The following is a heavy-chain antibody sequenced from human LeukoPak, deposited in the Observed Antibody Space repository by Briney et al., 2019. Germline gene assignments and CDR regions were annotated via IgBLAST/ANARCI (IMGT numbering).Heavy chain of an antibody. D-gene: IGHD3-10*01. J-gene: IGHJ4*02. Sequence: GGSLRLSCAASGHTFSSYAMHWVRQAPGRGLEYVSANSSNGGSTYYANSVKGRFTISRDNSKNTLYLQMNSLRAEDTAVYYCAKDLYGSVLHWGQGTLVAVSS. V-gene: IGHV3-64*01. CDR2: NSSNGGST. CDR1: GHTFSSYA. CDR3: AKDLYGSVLH.